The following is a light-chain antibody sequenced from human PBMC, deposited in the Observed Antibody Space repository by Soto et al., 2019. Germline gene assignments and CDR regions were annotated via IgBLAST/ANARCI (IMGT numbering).Light chain of an antibody. J-gene: IGKJ1*01. CDR1: QDIGAC. Sequence: DIQMTQSPSSLSASIGDRVTISCRASQDIGACVNWYQHKQGKAPRVLMYAASNLKSGVPPRFSGSGVGRDFTLTISDLQPEDFATYYCQHSYSTRTFGQGTKVERK. CDR2: AAS. CDR3: QHSYSTRT. V-gene: IGKV1-39*01.